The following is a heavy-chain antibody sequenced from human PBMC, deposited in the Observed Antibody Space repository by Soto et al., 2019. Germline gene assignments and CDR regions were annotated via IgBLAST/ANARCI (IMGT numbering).Heavy chain of an antibody. CDR2: ISHTGST. Sequence: PSAPLSLTSAVSGGSIIGGNSCSWSWIRQPPGNVLEWIGSISHTGSTSYNPSLKSRVTMSVDKSKNQFSLKLSSVTAADMGVNYCARAVAPYFGPWFDPWGQRTLVTV. V-gene: IGHV4-30-2*01. CDR1: GGSIIGGNSCS. J-gene: IGHJ5*02. D-gene: IGHD3-10*01. CDR3: ARAVAPYFGPWFDP.